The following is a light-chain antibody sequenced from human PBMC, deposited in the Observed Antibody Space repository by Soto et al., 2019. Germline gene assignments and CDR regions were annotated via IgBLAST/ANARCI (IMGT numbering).Light chain of an antibody. V-gene: IGLV2-14*03. Sequence: QSALTQPASVSGSPGQSIITSCTGTSSDVGAYTFVSWYQQHPDKVPKLMIFDVSRRPSGVSDRFSGSKSGNTASLTISGLQPEDEADYYCSSYTSSSTHVFGSGTKLTVL. CDR1: SSDVGAYTF. CDR2: DVS. CDR3: SSYTSSSTHV. J-gene: IGLJ1*01.